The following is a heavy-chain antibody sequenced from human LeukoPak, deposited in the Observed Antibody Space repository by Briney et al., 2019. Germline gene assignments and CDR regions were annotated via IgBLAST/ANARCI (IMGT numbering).Heavy chain of an antibody. CDR3: ARGFYLNWFDP. D-gene: IGHD2/OR15-2a*01. V-gene: IGHV4-61*02. CDR1: GGSISSGSYY. J-gene: IGHJ5*02. CDR2: IYITGST. Sequence: SQTLSLTCTVSGGSISSGSYYWTWIRQPAGKGLEWIGRIYITGSTNSNPSLKSRVSISVDTSKNQFSLKLSSVTAADTAVYYCARGFYLNWFDPWGQGTLVTVSS.